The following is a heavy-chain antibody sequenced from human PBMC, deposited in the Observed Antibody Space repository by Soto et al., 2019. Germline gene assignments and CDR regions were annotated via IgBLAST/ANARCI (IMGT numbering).Heavy chain of an antibody. CDR3: ARVRGVTYFAY. CDR2: ISYSGST. CDR1: GGSISSGDYY. D-gene: IGHD3-10*01. V-gene: IGHV4-30-4*01. Sequence: QVQLQESGPGLVKPSQTLSLTCTVSGGSISSGDYYWSWIRQPPGKGLEWIGYISYSGSTYYNPSLKSRVTISVDTSKNQCSLKLTSVTAADTAVYYCARVRGVTYFAYWGQGTLVTVSS. J-gene: IGHJ4*02.